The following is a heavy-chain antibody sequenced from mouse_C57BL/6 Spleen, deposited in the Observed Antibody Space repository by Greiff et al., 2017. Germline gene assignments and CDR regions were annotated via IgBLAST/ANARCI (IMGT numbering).Heavy chain of an antibody. CDR3: ASPYDGSSWGFAY. CDR2: INPNYGTT. Sequence: VQLQQSGPELVKPGASVKISCKASGYSFTDYNMNWVKQSNGKSLEWIGVINPNYGTTSYNQKFKGKATLTVDQSSSTAYMQLNSLTSADSAVYYCASPYDGSSWGFAYWGQGTLVTVSA. CDR1: GYSFTDYN. V-gene: IGHV1-39*01. D-gene: IGHD1-1*01. J-gene: IGHJ3*01.